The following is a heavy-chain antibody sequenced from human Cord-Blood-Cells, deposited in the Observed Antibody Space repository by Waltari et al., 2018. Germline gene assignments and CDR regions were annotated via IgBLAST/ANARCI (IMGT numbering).Heavy chain of an antibody. CDR3: ARDRSSSWYRGYFDY. V-gene: IGHV3-48*03. CDR2: ISSSGSTI. D-gene: IGHD6-13*01. J-gene: IGHJ4*02. Sequence: EVQLVESGGGLVQPGGSLRLSCAASGFTFSSYEMNWVRQAPGKGLAWVSYISSSGSTIYYADSVKGRFTISRDNAKNSLYLQMNSLRAEDTAVYYCARDRSSSWYRGYFDYWGQGTLVTVSS. CDR1: GFTFSSYE.